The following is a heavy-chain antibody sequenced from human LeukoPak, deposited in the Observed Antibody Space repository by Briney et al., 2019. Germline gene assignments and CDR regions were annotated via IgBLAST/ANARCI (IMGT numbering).Heavy chain of an antibody. CDR1: GFTFSSYA. CDR3: VKGAVAGTLYFDY. D-gene: IGHD6-19*01. J-gene: IGHJ4*02. Sequence: PGGSLRLSCAASGFTFSSYAMNWVRQAPGKGLQWVSTISGSGGSTYYADSVKGRFTISRDNSKNTLYLQMNSLRAEDTAVYYCVKGAVAGTLYFDYWGQETLVTVSS. V-gene: IGHV3-23*01. CDR2: ISGSGGST.